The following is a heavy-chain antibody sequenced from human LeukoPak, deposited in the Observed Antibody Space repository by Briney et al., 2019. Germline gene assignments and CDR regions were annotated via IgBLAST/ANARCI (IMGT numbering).Heavy chain of an antibody. J-gene: IGHJ3*02. V-gene: IGHV3-9*01. D-gene: IGHD6-19*01. CDR3: AKEKVAVAGHYDAFDI. CDR1: GFTFDDYA. Sequence: GRSLRLSCATSGFTFDDYAMHWFRQPPGKGLEWVSGISWNSGSIGYADSVKGRFTISRDNAKNSLYLQMNSLRAEDTALYYCAKEKVAVAGHYDAFDIWGQGTMVTVSS. CDR2: ISWNSGSI.